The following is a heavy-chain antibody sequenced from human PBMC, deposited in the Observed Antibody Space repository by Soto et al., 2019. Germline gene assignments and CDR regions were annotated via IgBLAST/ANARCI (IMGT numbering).Heavy chain of an antibody. CDR2: INHSGST. Sequence: SETLSLTCAVYGGSFSGYYWSWIRQPPGKGLEWIGEINHSGSTNYNPSLKSRVTISVDTSKNQFSLKLSSVTAADTAVYYCARGYCTNGVCPGSYFDYWGQGTLVTVSS. J-gene: IGHJ4*02. D-gene: IGHD2-8*01. CDR1: GGSFSGYY. V-gene: IGHV4-34*01. CDR3: ARGYCTNGVCPGSYFDY.